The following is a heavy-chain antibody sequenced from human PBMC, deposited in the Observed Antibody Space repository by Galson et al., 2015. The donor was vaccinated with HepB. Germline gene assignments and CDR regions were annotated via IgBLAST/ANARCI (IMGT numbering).Heavy chain of an antibody. CDR1: GYTFTSYG. CDR2: ISAYNGNT. Sequence: SVKVSCKASGYTFTSYGISWVRQAPGQGLEWMGWISAYNGNTNYAQKLHGRVTMTTDTSTSTAYMELRSLRSDDTAVYYCARANYDFWSGYFYRSYPTFDYWGQGTLVTVSS. CDR3: ARANYDFWSGYFYRSYPTFDY. D-gene: IGHD3-3*01. J-gene: IGHJ4*02. V-gene: IGHV1-18*01.